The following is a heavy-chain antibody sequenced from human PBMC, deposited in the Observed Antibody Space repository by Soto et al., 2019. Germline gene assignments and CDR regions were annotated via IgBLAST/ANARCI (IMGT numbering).Heavy chain of an antibody. Sequence: GLEWMGWTNPNSGCTNYAQKFQGRVTMTRDTAISPAYMELSRLRSDDTAVYDCAIPYSSSAGAPFVYWGQGTLVTVSS. J-gene: IGHJ4*02. V-gene: IGHV1-2*02. D-gene: IGHD6-6*01. CDR3: AIPYSSSAGAPFVY. CDR2: TNPNSGCT.